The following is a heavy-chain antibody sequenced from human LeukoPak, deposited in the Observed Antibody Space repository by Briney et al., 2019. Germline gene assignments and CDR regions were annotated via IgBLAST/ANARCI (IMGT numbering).Heavy chain of an antibody. CDR2: IYTSGST. D-gene: IGHD2-2*01. V-gene: IGHV4-4*09. CDR1: GGSISSYY. J-gene: IGHJ5*02. CDR3: ARLTFNCSSTSCYFGWFGP. Sequence: SETLSLTCTVSGGSISSYYWSWIRQPPGKGLEWIGYIYTSGSTNYNPSLKSRVTISVDTSKNQFSLKLSSVTAADTAVYYCARLTFNCSSTSCYFGWFGPWGQGTLVTVSS.